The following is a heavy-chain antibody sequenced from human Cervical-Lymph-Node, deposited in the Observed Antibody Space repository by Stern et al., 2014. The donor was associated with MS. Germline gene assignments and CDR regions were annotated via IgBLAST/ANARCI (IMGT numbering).Heavy chain of an antibody. V-gene: IGHV4-59*08. CDR3: ARHESAYSSPYFDY. Sequence: VQLVESGPGLVKPSETLSVTCTVSGGSITSYFWSWIRQPPGKGLEWIGYIYSSGSTDYNPSLKSRVSMWLDTPKNKTSLKLTLVTAADTAVYLCARHESAYSSPYFDYWGRGTLVTVST. CDR1: GGSITSYF. D-gene: IGHD3-22*01. J-gene: IGHJ4*02. CDR2: IYSSGST.